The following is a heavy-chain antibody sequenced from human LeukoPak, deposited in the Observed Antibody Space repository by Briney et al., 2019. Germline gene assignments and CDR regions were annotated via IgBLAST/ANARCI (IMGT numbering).Heavy chain of an antibody. CDR2: IHPNTGYT. J-gene: IGHJ4*02. V-gene: IGHV1-2*02. Sequence: ASVKVSCKASGYTFIYHYLLWIRQAPAHGLEWMGWIHPNTGYTTYAQKFQRSVTMPRDTSISTAHMDLSRLTSDDPAIYYCTSDDYWAQGTRVTVSS. CDR3: TSDDY. CDR1: GYTFIYHY.